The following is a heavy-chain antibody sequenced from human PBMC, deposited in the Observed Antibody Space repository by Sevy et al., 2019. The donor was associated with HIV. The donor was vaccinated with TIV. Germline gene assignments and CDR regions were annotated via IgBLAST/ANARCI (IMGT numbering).Heavy chain of an antibody. J-gene: IGHJ6*02. Sequence: GGSLRLSCAASGFTFSSYWMSWVRQAPGKGLEWVANIKQDGSEKYYVDSVKGRLTISRDNAKNSLYLQMNSLRAEDTAVYYCARDIYDYVWGSYRPNYYYYGMDVWGQGTTVTVSS. CDR2: IKQDGSEK. D-gene: IGHD3-16*02. CDR1: GFTFSSYW. CDR3: ARDIYDYVWGSYRPNYYYYGMDV. V-gene: IGHV3-7*01.